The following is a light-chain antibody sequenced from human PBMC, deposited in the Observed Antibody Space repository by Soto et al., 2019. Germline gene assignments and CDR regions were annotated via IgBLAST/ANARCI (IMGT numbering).Light chain of an antibody. CDR3: QQYHTWPVT. CDR2: GAS. Sequence: EIVVTQSPGTLSLSPGERATLSCRASQSVNFYLAWYQHKAGQAPRLLISGASTGATGIPARFSGSGSGTEFTLTINSLQSEDSAVYYCQQYHTWPVTFGGGTKVDIK. J-gene: IGKJ4*01. CDR1: QSVNFY. V-gene: IGKV3-15*01.